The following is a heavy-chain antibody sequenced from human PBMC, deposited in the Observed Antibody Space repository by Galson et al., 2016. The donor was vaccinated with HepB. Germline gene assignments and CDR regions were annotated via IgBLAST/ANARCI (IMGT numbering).Heavy chain of an antibody. D-gene: IGHD6-19*01. V-gene: IGHV3-33*08. J-gene: IGHJ4*02. CDR3: AREDRNSVGWYVRYFDY. Sequence: SLRLSCAVSGFIVSSEYMSWVRQAPGKGLEWVAIIWYDGSNKYYADSVKGRFTISRDNSKNTVYLQMNSLRAEDTAVYYCAREDRNSVGWYVRYFDYWGQGALVTVSS. CDR2: IWYDGSNK. CDR1: GFIVSSEY.